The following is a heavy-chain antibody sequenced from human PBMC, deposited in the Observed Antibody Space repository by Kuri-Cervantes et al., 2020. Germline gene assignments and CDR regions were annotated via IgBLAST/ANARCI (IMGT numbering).Heavy chain of an antibody. CDR3: ARCTVAGHFDY. CDR1: GFTFSDYY. D-gene: IGHD6-19*01. CDR2: ITSGGTI. Sequence: GESLKISCAASGFTFSDYYMSWIRQAPGKGLEWVSDITSGGTIYYADSVKGRFTISRDNAKNSLYLQMNSLRDEDTAVYYCARCTVAGHFDYWGQGTLVTVSS. V-gene: IGHV3-11*04. J-gene: IGHJ4*02.